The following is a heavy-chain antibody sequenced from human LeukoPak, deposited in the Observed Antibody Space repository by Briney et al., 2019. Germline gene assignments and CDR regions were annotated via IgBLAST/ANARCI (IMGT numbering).Heavy chain of an antibody. CDR1: GYIFNDYY. Sequence: VASVKVSCTASGYIFNDYYIHWVRRAPGQRFEWMGWINPISGGTNYAQKFQGRVTMTRNTSINTASMELTRLTSDDTALYYCTRERPDYDFWSGYKSDAFDIWGQGTMVTVSS. CDR3: TRERPDYDFWSGYKSDAFDI. D-gene: IGHD3-3*01. J-gene: IGHJ3*02. V-gene: IGHV1-2*02. CDR2: INPISGGT.